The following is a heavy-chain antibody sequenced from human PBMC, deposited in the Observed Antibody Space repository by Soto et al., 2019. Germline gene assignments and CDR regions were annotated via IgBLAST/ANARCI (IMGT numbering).Heavy chain of an antibody. J-gene: IGHJ4*02. CDR2: ISANGQGI. CDR3: AKDRNYPRDQFHY. Sequence: GGSLRLSCAASGFTFSTYALSWVRQAPGKGLEWVSAISANGQGIYYADSVRGRFTISRDNSKNTIFLHMDSLRAEDTAVYYCAKDRNYPRDQFHYWGQGTLVTAPQ. D-gene: IGHD1-7*01. V-gene: IGHV3-23*01. CDR1: GFTFSTYA.